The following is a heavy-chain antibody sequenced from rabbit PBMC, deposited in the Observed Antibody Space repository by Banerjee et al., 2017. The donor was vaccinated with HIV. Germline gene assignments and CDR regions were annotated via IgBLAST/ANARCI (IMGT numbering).Heavy chain of an antibody. Sequence: QEQLEESGGDLVKPEGSLTLTCTASGFSFNNNYHMCWVRQAPGKGLEWIACIGVGGGATYYASWAKGRFTISKTSSTTVALQMTSLTAADTATYFCARGGAGYGVYAYATGIDNLWGPGTLVTVS. CDR3: ARGGAGYGVYAYATGIDNL. V-gene: IGHV1S45*01. CDR1: GFSFNNNYH. J-gene: IGHJ4*01. CDR2: IGVGGGAT. D-gene: IGHD6-1*01.